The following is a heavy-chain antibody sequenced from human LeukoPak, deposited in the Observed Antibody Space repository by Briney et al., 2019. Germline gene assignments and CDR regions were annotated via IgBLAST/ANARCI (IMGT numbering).Heavy chain of an antibody. J-gene: IGHJ4*02. CDR1: GFTFSSYS. CDR3: ARDTGSSWYFAI. D-gene: IGHD6-13*01. V-gene: IGHV3-48*01. Sequence: GGSLRLSCAASGFTFSSYSMNWVGQARGKGREWVAYIRSSSNNIYYADSVKGRFTISRDNAKNSLYLQMNSLRVDDTAVYYCARDTGSSWYFAIWGQGTLVTVSS. CDR2: IRSSSNNI.